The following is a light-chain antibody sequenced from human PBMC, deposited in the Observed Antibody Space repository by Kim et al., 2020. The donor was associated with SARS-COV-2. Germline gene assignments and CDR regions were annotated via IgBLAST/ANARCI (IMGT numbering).Light chain of an antibody. Sequence: LGQTIRITCQGDSLRSYYASWYQQKPGQAPVLVIYGKNNRPSGIPDRFSGSSSGNTASLTITGAQAEDEADYYCNSRDSSGNHVVFGGGTQLTVL. CDR3: NSRDSSGNHVV. CDR1: SLRSYY. V-gene: IGLV3-19*01. CDR2: GKN. J-gene: IGLJ2*01.